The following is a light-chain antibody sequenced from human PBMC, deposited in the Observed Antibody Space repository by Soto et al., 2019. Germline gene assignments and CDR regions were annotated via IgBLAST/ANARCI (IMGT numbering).Light chain of an antibody. Sequence: NFMLTQPHSVSESPGKTVTISCTGSSGSVASNYVHWYQRRPGSAPTIVIYGDNQRPSGVPDRFSGSIDSSSNSASLTSSRLKTEDEADYCCQSYDRSSLYVFGTGTKVTVL. V-gene: IGLV6-57*02. CDR1: SGSVASNY. CDR2: GDN. J-gene: IGLJ1*01. CDR3: QSYDRSSLYV.